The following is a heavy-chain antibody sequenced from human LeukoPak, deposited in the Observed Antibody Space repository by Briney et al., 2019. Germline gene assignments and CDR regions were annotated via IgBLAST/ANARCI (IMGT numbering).Heavy chain of an antibody. D-gene: IGHD2-15*01. J-gene: IGHJ6*02. Sequence: GGSLSLSCGASGFTLDDYAMHWVRHAPGKGLEWVSGISWNSVSIGDADSVKGRFTISRDNAKNSLYLQMNSLRAEDTALYYCAKVLVAATYYYYGMDVWGQGTTVTVSS. CDR1: GFTLDDYA. CDR3: AKVLVAATYYYYGMDV. V-gene: IGHV3-9*01. CDR2: ISWNSVSI.